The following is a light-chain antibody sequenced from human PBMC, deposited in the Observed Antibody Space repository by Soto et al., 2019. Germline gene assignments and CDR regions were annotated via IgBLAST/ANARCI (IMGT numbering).Light chain of an antibody. Sequence: DIQMTQSPSSLSASVGDRVTITCRASQSISSYLNWYQQKPGKAPKFLIYAASSLQSGVPSRFSGSGSGTEFTLAISSLQPDDFATYYCQQYDSFPWTFGQGTKVDI. CDR1: QSISSY. CDR2: AAS. CDR3: QQYDSFPWT. J-gene: IGKJ1*01. V-gene: IGKV1-39*01.